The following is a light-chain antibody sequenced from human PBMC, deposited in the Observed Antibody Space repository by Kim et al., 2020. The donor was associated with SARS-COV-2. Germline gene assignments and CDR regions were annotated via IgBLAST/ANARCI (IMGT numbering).Light chain of an antibody. CDR2: GKN. Sequence: AMGQTVRITCQGDSLRSYYASWYQQKPGQGPVLVIYGKNNRPSGIPDRFSGSSSGNTASLTITGAQAEDEADYYCNSRDSSGNNWVFGGGTQLTVL. V-gene: IGLV3-19*01. J-gene: IGLJ3*02. CDR1: SLRSYY. CDR3: NSRDSSGNNWV.